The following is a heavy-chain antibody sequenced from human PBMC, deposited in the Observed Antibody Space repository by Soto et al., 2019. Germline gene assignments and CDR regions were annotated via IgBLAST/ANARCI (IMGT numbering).Heavy chain of an antibody. J-gene: IGHJ6*02. CDR3: ARGYDILTGYYDYYYGMDV. V-gene: IGHV3-30-3*01. Sequence: GGSLRLSCAASGFTFSSYAMHWVRQAPGKGLEWVAVISYDGSNKYYADSVKGRFTISRDNSKNTLYLQMNSLRAEDTAVYYCARGYDILTGYYDYYYGMDVWGQGTTVTVSS. D-gene: IGHD3-9*01. CDR1: GFTFSSYA. CDR2: ISYDGSNK.